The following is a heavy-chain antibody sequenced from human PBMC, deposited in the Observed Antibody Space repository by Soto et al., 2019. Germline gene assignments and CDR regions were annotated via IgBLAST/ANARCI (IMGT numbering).Heavy chain of an antibody. CDR1: GYSFTSYW. CDR3: ARQRYCTNGVCRNFDY. V-gene: IGHV5-51*01. CDR2: IYPGDSDT. J-gene: IGHJ4*02. Sequence: GESLKISCKGSGYSFTSYWIGWVRQMPGKGLEWMGIIYPGDSDTRYSPSFQGQVTISADKSISTAYLQWSSLKASDTAMYYCARQRYCTNGVCRNFDYWGQGTLVTVSS. D-gene: IGHD2-8*01.